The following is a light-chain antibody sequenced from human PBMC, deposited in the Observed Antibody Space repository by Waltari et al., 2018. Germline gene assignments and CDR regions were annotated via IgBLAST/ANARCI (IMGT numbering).Light chain of an antibody. CDR2: AAS. J-gene: IGKJ1*01. CDR3: QQYSSYSQT. Sequence: DIQMTQSPSTLSASVGDRVTITCRASQSINNWLAWYQQKPGKAPKLLIYAASALEIGVPSRFSGAGSGTEFTLTISSLRPDDFATYYCQQYSSYSQTFGQGTKVEVK. CDR1: QSINNW. V-gene: IGKV1-5*03.